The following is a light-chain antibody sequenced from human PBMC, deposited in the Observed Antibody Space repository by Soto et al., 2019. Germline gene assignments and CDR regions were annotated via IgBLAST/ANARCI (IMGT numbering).Light chain of an antibody. J-gene: IGLJ3*02. Sequence: QSALTQPPSASGFPGQSVTISCTGTSSDVGGYNYVSWYQQYPGRAPKLMIYEVTKRPSGVPDRFSGSKSGNTASLTVSGLQAEDEAHYYCSSYSASNNFYFVFGGGTKLTVL. CDR3: SSYSASNNFYFV. V-gene: IGLV2-8*01. CDR1: SSDVGGYNY. CDR2: EVT.